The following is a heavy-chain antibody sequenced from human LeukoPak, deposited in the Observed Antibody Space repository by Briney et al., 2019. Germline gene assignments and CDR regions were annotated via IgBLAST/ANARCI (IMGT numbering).Heavy chain of an antibody. V-gene: IGHV3-21*01. J-gene: IGHJ4*02. D-gene: IGHD1-26*01. CDR1: GFTFSSYS. Sequence: GGSLRLSCAASGFTFSSYSINWVRQAPGQGLEWVSSISSSSSYTYYADSVKGRFTISRDNAKNSVYLEMNSLRSEDTAVYYCARDWLMGAKDYWGQGTLVTVSS. CDR3: ARDWLMGAKDY. CDR2: ISSSSSYT.